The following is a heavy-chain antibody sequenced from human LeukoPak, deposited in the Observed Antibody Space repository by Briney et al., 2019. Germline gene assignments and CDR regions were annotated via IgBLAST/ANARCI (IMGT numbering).Heavy chain of an antibody. CDR1: GFTFSSYA. Sequence: GGSLRLSCAASGFTFSSYAMSWVRQAPGKGLEWVSAISGSGGSTYYADSVKGRFTISRDNSKNTLYLQMNSLRAEDTAVYYCAKDLLYCSSTSCSYFDYWGQGTLVTVSS. D-gene: IGHD2-2*01. V-gene: IGHV3-23*01. CDR2: ISGSGGST. J-gene: IGHJ4*02. CDR3: AKDLLYCSSTSCSYFDY.